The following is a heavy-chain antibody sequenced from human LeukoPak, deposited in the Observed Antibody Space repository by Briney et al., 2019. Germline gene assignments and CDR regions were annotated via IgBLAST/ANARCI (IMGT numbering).Heavy chain of an antibody. CDR1: GFTFSSYR. V-gene: IGHV3-21*01. D-gene: IGHD6-19*01. J-gene: IGHJ4*02. Sequence: PGGSLGLSCAASGFTFSSYRMTWVRQAPGKGLEWVSSISSSSSYIYYADSVKGRFTISRDNAKNSLYLQMNSLRAEDTAVYYCARDQISGWYRLFDYWGQGTLVTVSS. CDR3: ARDQISGWYRLFDY. CDR2: ISSSSSYI.